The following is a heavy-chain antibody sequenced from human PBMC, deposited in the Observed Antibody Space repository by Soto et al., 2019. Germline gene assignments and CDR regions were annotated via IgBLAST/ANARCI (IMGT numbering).Heavy chain of an antibody. CDR3: ARWVGVSMYDNSGKYDS. CDR1: GFIFSGSG. D-gene: IGHD3-22*01. CDR2: VSNDGIRK. Sequence: QVQLVESGGGVVQPGRSLRLTCAASGFIFSGSGMHWVRQAPGKGLEWVALVSNDGIRKYFGDSVKGRLTISRDNAENQLYLQMNSLRAEDTAVYYCARWVGVSMYDNSGKYDSWGQGTLVTVSS. J-gene: IGHJ5*01. V-gene: IGHV3-30*03.